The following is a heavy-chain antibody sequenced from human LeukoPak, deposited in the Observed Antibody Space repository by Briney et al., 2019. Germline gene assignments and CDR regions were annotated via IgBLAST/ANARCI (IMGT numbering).Heavy chain of an antibody. CDR2: IWYDGSNK. V-gene: IGHV3-33*01. CDR3: ARLGWELGNWDY. CDR1: GFTFSSYG. J-gene: IGHJ4*02. Sequence: GGSLRLSCAASGFTFSSYGRHWVRQAPGKGLEWVAVIWYDGSNKYYADSVKGRFTISRDNSKNTLYLQMNSLRAEDTAVYYCARLGWELGNWDYWGQGTLVTVSS. D-gene: IGHD1-26*01.